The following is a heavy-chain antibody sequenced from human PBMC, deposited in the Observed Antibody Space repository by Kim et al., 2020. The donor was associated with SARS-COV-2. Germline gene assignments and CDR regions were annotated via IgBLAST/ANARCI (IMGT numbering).Heavy chain of an antibody. V-gene: IGHV3-30*04. Sequence: GGSLRLSCAASGFTFSSYAMHWVRQAPGKGLEWVAVISYDGSNKYYADSVKGRFTISRDNSKNTLYLQMNSLRAEDTAVYYCARDKLGVGGVYSGSYFWLLGMDVWGQGTTVTVSS. D-gene: IGHD1-26*01. CDR1: GFTFSSYA. J-gene: IGHJ6*02. CDR2: ISYDGSNK. CDR3: ARDKLGVGGVYSGSYFWLLGMDV.